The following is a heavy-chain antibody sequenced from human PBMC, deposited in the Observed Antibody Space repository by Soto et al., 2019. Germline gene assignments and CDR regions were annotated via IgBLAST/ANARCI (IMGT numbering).Heavy chain of an antibody. J-gene: IGHJ4*02. CDR1: GGSVRGYY. CDR2: INDSGST. V-gene: IGHV4-34*01. D-gene: IGHD6-13*01. Sequence: PSETLSLTCAVYGGSVRGYYWSWIRQPPGKGLEWIGEINDSGSTKYNPSLKSRVTISVDTSKNQFSLKLSSVTAADTAVYYCARLVAAAAYFDHWGPGTLVTVSS. CDR3: ARLVAAAAYFDH.